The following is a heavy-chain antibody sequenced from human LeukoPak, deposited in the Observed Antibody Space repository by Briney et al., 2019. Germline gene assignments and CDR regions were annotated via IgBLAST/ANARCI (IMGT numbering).Heavy chain of an antibody. CDR3: ARESNYYGSGTGWFDP. J-gene: IGHJ5*02. CDR2: IYYSGST. V-gene: IGHV4-30-4*07. D-gene: IGHD3-10*01. Sequence: SETLSLTCAVSGGSISSGGYSWSWLRQPPGRGLEWIGYIYYSGSTYYNPSLKSRVTISVDTSKNQLSLKLSSVTAADTAVYYCARESNYYGSGTGWFDPWGQGTLVTVSS. CDR1: GGSISSGGYS.